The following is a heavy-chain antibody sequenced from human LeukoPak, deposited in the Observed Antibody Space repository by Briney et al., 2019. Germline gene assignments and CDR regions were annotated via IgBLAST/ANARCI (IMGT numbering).Heavy chain of an antibody. J-gene: IGHJ4*02. D-gene: IGHD5-24*01. CDR2: IWYDGSNK. Sequence: GGSLRLSCAASGFTFSSYGMHWVRQAPGKGLEWVAVIWYDGSNKYYADSVKGRFTISRDNSKNTLYLQMNSLRAEDTAVYYCARVPRRDGYKPLDYWGQGTLVTVSS. CDR1: GFTFSSYG. V-gene: IGHV3-33*01. CDR3: ARVPRRDGYKPLDY.